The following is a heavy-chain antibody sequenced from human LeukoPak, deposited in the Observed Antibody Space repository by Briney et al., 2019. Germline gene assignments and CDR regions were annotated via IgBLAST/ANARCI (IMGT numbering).Heavy chain of an antibody. J-gene: IGHJ4*02. V-gene: IGHV4-38-2*01. CDR3: ARYSSSWSRGIFDY. Sequence: SFYHSGSTYYNPSLKSRVTMSVDTSKNQFSLKLSSVTAADTAVYYCARYSSSWSRGIFDYWGQGTLVTVSS. CDR2: FYHSGST. D-gene: IGHD6-13*01.